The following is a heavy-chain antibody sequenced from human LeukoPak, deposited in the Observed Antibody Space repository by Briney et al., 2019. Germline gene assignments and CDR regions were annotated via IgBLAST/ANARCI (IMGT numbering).Heavy chain of an antibody. CDR1: GFTLSSYE. J-gene: IGHJ4*02. Sequence: GGSLRLSCTGSGFTLSSYEMNWVRQAPGKGLEWVSYISSSGSTIYYADSVKGRFTISRDNAKNSLYLQMNSLRAEDTAVYYCATSRGSWPDYFDYWGQGTLVTVSS. CDR3: ATSRGSWPDYFDY. CDR2: ISSSGSTI. D-gene: IGHD6-13*01. V-gene: IGHV3-48*03.